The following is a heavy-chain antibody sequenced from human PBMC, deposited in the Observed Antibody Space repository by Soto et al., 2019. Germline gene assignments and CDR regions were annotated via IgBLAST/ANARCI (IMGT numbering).Heavy chain of an antibody. Sequence: SETLCLTCIVAGGSITSNSHYWGWIRKPPGKGLESIGNIYYDGNTYYNPSLKSRVTISLDTSKNQFSLRLNSVTAADTAVYYCARSSIVPRLLMYPFDYWGQGTLVTVSS. CDR3: ARSSIVPRLLMYPFDY. D-gene: IGHD2-8*01. J-gene: IGHJ4*02. V-gene: IGHV4-39*01. CDR1: GGSITSNSHY. CDR2: IYYDGNT.